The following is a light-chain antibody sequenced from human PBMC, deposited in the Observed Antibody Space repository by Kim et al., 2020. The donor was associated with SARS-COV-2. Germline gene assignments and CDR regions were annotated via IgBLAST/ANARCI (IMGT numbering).Light chain of an antibody. CDR3: NSRGNTVDGV. CDR2: ANI. V-gene: IGLV3-19*01. Sequence: SSELTQDPAVSVALGQTVTITCQGETVRTYSVSWFQQKAGQAPILLMYANINRPPGIPDRFSGSTSGARASLAITGALPGDEADYYCNSRGNTVDGVFG. J-gene: IGLJ1*01. CDR1: TVRTYS.